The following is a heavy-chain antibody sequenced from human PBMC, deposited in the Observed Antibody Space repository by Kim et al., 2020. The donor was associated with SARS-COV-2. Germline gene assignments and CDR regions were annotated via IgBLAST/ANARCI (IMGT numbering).Heavy chain of an antibody. CDR3: ATYPPLRYFDWVVEDSQAGMDV. D-gene: IGHD3-9*01. CDR2: IYYSGST. V-gene: IGHV4-39*01. J-gene: IGHJ6*02. Sequence: SETLSLTCTVSGGSISSSSYYWGWIRQPPGKGLEWIGSIYYSGSTYYNPSLKSRVTISVDTSKNQFSLKLSSVTAADTAVYYCATYPPLRYFDWVVEDSQAGMDVWGQGTTVTVSS. CDR1: GGSISSSSYY.